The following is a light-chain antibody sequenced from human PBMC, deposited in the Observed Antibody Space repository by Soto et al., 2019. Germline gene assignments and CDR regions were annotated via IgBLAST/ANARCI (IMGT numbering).Light chain of an antibody. Sequence: DIQMTQSPSSLSASVGDRVTITCRASQNIIFYLNWYQQKIGKPPKLLISAASNLQSGVPSRFSGSASGTEFTLTISSLQPDDIATYYCQQCHRYLTFGQGTKVDIK. CDR1: QNIIFY. CDR3: QQCHRYLT. J-gene: IGKJ1*01. CDR2: AAS. V-gene: IGKV1-39*01.